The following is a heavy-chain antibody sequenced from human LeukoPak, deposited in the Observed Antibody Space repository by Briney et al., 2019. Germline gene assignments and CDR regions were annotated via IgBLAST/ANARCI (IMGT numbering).Heavy chain of an antibody. CDR2: IYTSGST. CDR3: ASGRGRSGWSGVRYYYYYYMDV. D-gene: IGHD6-19*01. CDR1: GGSISSGSYY. V-gene: IGHV4-61*02. Sequence: PSETLSLTCTVSGGSISSGSYYWSWIRQPAGKGLEWIGRIYTSGSTNYNPSLKSRVTISLDTSKNQFSLKLSSVTAADTAVYYCASGRGRSGWSGVRYYYYYYMDVWGKGTTVTISS. J-gene: IGHJ6*03.